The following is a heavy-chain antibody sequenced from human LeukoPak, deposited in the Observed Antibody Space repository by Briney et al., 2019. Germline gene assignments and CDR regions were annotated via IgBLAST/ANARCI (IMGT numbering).Heavy chain of an antibody. D-gene: IGHD3-3*02. V-gene: IGHV3-74*03. Sequence: PGGSLRLSCEGSGFTISNYWMHWVRQAPGTGLVWVSRIHPDGSITTYADSVKGRFTISRDNTKNTLYLQMNSLRAEDTAVYYCAPQQAFSPYNWFDPWGQGTLVTVSS. CDR2: IHPDGSIT. CDR3: APQQAFSPYNWFDP. CDR1: GFTISNYW. J-gene: IGHJ5*02.